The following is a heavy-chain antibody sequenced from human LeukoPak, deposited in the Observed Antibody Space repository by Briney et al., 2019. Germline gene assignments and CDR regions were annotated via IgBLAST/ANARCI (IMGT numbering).Heavy chain of an antibody. Sequence: SETLSLTCTVSGGSISSGGYYWSWIRQHPGKGLEWIGYIYYSGSTYYNPSLKSRVTISVDTSKNQFSLKLSSVTAADTAVYYCARDRAITMVRGADLNYYGMDVWGQGTTVTVSS. CDR1: GGSISSGGYY. CDR3: ARDRAITMVRGADLNYYGMDV. J-gene: IGHJ6*02. V-gene: IGHV4-31*03. D-gene: IGHD3-10*01. CDR2: IYYSGST.